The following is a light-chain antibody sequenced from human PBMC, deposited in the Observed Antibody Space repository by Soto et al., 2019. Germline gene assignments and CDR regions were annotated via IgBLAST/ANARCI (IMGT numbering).Light chain of an antibody. J-gene: IGKJ4*01. Sequence: EIVLTQSPGTLSLSPGERATLSCRASRSVGNNYLAWYQQRPGQAPNLLIYDASSRATGIPDRISGNGSGTDFTLTITRLEPEDSAMYYCQQYAYSPLNFGGGTKVEIK. CDR2: DAS. V-gene: IGKV3-20*01. CDR3: QQYAYSPLN. CDR1: RSVGNNY.